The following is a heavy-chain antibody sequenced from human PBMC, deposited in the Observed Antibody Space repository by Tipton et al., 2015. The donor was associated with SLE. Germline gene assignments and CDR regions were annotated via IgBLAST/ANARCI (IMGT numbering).Heavy chain of an antibody. V-gene: IGHV4-59*01. CDR3: ATSATRFDWFDP. CDR2: IHSSGST. Sequence: LRLSCTVSGGSISGYYWSWIRQPPGKGLEWIAYIHSSGSTNYNPPLKSRVTISVDTSKNQFSLKVYSVTAADTAVYYCATSATRFDWFDPWGQGILVTVSS. CDR1: GGSISGYY. J-gene: IGHJ5*02. D-gene: IGHD3-16*01.